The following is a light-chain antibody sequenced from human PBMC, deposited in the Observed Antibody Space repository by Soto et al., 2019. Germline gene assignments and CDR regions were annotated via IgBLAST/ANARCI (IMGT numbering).Light chain of an antibody. CDR1: SSDIGGYNY. CDR3: NSYAGSNNWV. V-gene: IGLV2-8*01. Sequence: QYVLTQPPSASGSPGQSVTISCTGTSSDIGGYNYVSWYQQHPGKAPKLMISEVSKRPSGVPDRFSGSKSGNTASLTVSGLQAEDEADYYCNSYAGSNNWVFGGGTKVTVL. CDR2: EVS. J-gene: IGLJ3*02.